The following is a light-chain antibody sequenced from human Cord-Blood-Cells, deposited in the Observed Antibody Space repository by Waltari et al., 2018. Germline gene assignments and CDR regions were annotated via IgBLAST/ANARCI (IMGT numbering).Light chain of an antibody. V-gene: IGLV2-14*01. CDR1: SSDVGGYNY. Sequence: QSALTQPASVSGSPGQSITISCTGTSSDVGGYNYVSWYQQHPGKAPKLMIYDVSKRPSGVSKRFSGSKSGNTASLTISGLQAEAEADYYCSSYTSSSTVVFGGGTKLTVL. CDR2: DVS. CDR3: SSYTSSSTVV. J-gene: IGLJ2*01.